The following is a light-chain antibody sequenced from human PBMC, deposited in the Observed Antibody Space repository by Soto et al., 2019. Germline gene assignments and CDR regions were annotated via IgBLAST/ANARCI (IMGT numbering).Light chain of an antibody. CDR3: SSYAGINNLGV. V-gene: IGLV2-8*01. CDR1: SSDVGGYKY. J-gene: IGLJ1*01. Sequence: QSVLTQPPSDSGSPGQSVTICCTGTSSDVGGYKYVSWYQQHPGKAPKLMIFEVNKRPSGVPDRFSGSKSGNTASLTVSGLQAEDEADYYCSSYAGINNLGVFGTGTKVTVL. CDR2: EVN.